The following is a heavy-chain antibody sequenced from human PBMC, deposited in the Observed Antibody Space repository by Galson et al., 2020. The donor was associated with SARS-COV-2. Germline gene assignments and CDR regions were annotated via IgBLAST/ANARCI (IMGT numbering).Heavy chain of an antibody. J-gene: IGHJ4*02. CDR2: INWNGATT. D-gene: IGHD6-19*01. V-gene: IGHV3-20*04. CDR3: ARDSSGYDY. CDR1: GFNFDEYG. Sequence: GGSLRLSCAASGFNFDEYGMSWVRQVPGKGLEWVSGINWNGATTSYADSVKGRFTISRDNAKISVYLQMNSLRFEDTALYYCARDSSGYDYWGQGTLVTVSS.